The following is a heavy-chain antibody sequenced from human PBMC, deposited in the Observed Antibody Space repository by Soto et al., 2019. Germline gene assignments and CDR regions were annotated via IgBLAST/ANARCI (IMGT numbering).Heavy chain of an antibody. J-gene: IGHJ4*02. CDR1: GGSFSGYY. Sequence: PSETLSLTCAVYGGSFSGYYWSWIRQPPGKGLEWIGEINHSGSTNYNPSLKSRVTISVDTSKNQFSLQLNSVTPEDTAVYYCARIGGSGAAAGSLPSWFDYWGQGTLVTVSS. V-gene: IGHV4-34*01. CDR2: INHSGST. CDR3: ARIGGSGAAAGSLPSWFDY. D-gene: IGHD6-13*01.